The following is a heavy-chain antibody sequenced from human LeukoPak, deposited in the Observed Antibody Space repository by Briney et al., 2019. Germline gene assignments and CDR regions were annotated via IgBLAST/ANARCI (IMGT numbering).Heavy chain of an antibody. Sequence: ASVKGSCKASGYTFTSYAIGWARQAPGQGLDWIGWISAYNGNTNYAQKLQGRATTTTDTSTSTAHMELRSLRSDDTAVFYCARGCYSRRWANFDYWGQGSLVTVSS. CDR1: GYTFTSYA. CDR2: ISAYNGNT. D-gene: IGHD6-13*01. V-gene: IGHV1-18*04. J-gene: IGHJ4*02. CDR3: ARGCYSRRWANFDY.